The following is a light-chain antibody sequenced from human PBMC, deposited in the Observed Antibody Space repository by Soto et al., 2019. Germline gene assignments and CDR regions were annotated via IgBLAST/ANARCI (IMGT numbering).Light chain of an antibody. CDR3: SSYTSNNSWV. CDR1: SSDVGGYNY. J-gene: IGLJ3*02. Sequence: QSALTQSASVSGSPGQSITISCTGTSSDVGGYNYVSWYQQHPGKAPKLIIYDVSNRPSGVSTRFSGSKSGNTASLTISGLQAEDEADHSCSSYTSNNSWVFGGGTKLTVL. V-gene: IGLV2-14*01. CDR2: DVS.